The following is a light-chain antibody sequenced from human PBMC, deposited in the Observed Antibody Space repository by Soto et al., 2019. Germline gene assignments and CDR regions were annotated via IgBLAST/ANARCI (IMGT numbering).Light chain of an antibody. Sequence: QSVLTQPPSVSESPRQRVTLSCSGRSSNIGNNAVNWYQQLPGKAPKLLIYYDDLLPSGVSDRFSGSKSGTSASLAISGLQSEDEADYYCAAWDDSLNGVVFGGGTKLTVL. J-gene: IGLJ2*01. CDR3: AAWDDSLNGVV. CDR2: YDD. V-gene: IGLV1-36*01. CDR1: SSNIGNNA.